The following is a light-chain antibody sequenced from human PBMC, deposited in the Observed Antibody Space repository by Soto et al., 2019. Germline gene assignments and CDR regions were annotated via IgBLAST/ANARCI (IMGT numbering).Light chain of an antibody. V-gene: IGKV3-11*01. CDR1: QSVSSN. Sequence: EIVLTQSPATLSLSPGERATLSCRASQSVSSNLSWYQQKPGQAPRLLIYDASNRATGIPARFSGSGSGTDFTLTVSSLEPEDFVVYYCQQRSNWPWTFGQGTKVDTK. CDR2: DAS. CDR3: QQRSNWPWT. J-gene: IGKJ1*01.